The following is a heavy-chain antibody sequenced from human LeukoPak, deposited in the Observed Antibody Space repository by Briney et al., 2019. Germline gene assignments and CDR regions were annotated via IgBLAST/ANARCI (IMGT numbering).Heavy chain of an antibody. CDR1: GFTFSSYA. D-gene: IGHD3-10*01. Sequence: GGSLRLSCAASGFTFSSYAMSWVRQAPGKGLEWVSAISGSGGSTYYADSVKGRFTISRDNSKNTLYLQMNSLRAEDTAVYYCATPWGSGSYLGDAFDIWGQGTMVTVSS. CDR3: ATPWGSGSYLGDAFDI. J-gene: IGHJ3*02. CDR2: ISGSGGST. V-gene: IGHV3-23*01.